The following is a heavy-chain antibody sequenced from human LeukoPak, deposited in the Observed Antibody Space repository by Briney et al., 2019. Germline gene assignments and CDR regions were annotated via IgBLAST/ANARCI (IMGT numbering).Heavy chain of an antibody. J-gene: IGHJ6*02. CDR3: AEKHYYDSSGTYTYYYGIDV. CDR1: GFTFSSYD. D-gene: IGHD3-22*01. Sequence: GGSLTPSCAAYGFTFSSYDMHCVRQATGKGLEWVSAIGTAGDTYYPGSVKGRFTISRENAKNSLYLQMNSLRAGDTAVYYCAEKHYYDSSGTYTYYYGIDVWGQGTTVTVSS. V-gene: IGHV3-13*01. CDR2: IGTAGDT.